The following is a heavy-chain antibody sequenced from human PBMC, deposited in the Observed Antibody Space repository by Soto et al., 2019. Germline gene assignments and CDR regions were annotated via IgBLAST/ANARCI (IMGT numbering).Heavy chain of an antibody. D-gene: IGHD3-16*01. CDR1: GFDFSSYA. J-gene: IGHJ6*02. CDR2: ISYDGNYI. Sequence: QVQLVESGGGVVQPGASLRISCEASGFDFSSYAMHWVRQAPGKGLEWVGVISYDGNYIYYADSVKGRFTISRDNSKNTLYAQVNSLRPEDTAVYYCAKGILSATIGPYAMHVWSQGIKVTVSS. CDR3: AKGILSATIGPYAMHV. V-gene: IGHV3-30*18.